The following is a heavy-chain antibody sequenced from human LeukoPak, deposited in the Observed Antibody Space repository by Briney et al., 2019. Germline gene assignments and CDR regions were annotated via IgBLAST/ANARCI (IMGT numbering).Heavy chain of an antibody. CDR2: ISGSGGST. J-gene: IGHJ4*02. Sequence: PGGSLRLSCAASGFTFSSYAMSWLRQAPGKGLEWVSAISGSGGSTYYADSVKGRFTISRDNSKNTLYLQMNSLRAEDTAVYYCAKPLPKYCTNGVCYFDYWGQGTLVTVSS. CDR3: AKPLPKYCTNGVCYFDY. V-gene: IGHV3-23*01. CDR1: GFTFSSYA. D-gene: IGHD2-8*01.